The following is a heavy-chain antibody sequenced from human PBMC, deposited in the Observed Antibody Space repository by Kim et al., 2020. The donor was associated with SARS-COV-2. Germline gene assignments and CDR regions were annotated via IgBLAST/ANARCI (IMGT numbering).Heavy chain of an antibody. D-gene: IGHD4-4*01. Sequence: YADSGQGRFTISRDNAQNALNLEMNSLRAEDTALYYCARVTTITAPFYDYWGRGTLVTVSS. CDR3: ARVTTITAPFYDY. J-gene: IGHJ4*02. V-gene: IGHV3-23*01.